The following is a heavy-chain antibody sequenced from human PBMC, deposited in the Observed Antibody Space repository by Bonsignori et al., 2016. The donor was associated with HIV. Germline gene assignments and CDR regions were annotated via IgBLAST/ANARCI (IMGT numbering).Heavy chain of an antibody. CDR1: GYSFTSFD. CDR3: TRGQGTSGWFDP. CDR2: MNPNSGTT. V-gene: IGHV1-8*03. J-gene: IGHJ5*02. Sequence: QVQLVQSGAEVKKPGASVKVSCKASGYSFTSFDINWVRQATGQGLEWMGWMNPNSGTTGFAQKFQGRITITRNTSLSSTFMELSSLTSEDTAVYYCTRGQGTSGWFDPWGQGTLVT.